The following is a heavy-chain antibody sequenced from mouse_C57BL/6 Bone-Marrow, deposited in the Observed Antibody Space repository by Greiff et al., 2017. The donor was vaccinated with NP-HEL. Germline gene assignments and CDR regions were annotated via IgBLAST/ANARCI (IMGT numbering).Heavy chain of an antibody. CDR2: IYPASGST. CDR3: ARGGLRAFAY. J-gene: IGHJ3*01. Sequence: VKLQQPGAELVKPGASVKLSCKASGYTFTSYWMTWVKQRPGQGLEWIGDIYPASGSTNYNEKFKGKATLTVDTSSSTAYMQLSSLTSEDSVVYCCARGGLRAFAYWGQGTLVTVSA. V-gene: IGHV1-55*01. D-gene: IGHD2-4*01. CDR1: GYTFTSYW.